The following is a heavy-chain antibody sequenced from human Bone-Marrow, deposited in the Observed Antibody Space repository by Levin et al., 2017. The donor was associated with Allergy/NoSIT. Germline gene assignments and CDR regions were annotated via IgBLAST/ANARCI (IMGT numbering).Heavy chain of an antibody. CDR2: IGPTDSYT. CDR3: ARRTHHGYDAFDI. J-gene: IGHJ3*02. Sequence: GESLKISCKGSGYSFTTYWISWVRQMSGKGLEWMGRIGPTDSYTNYSPSFQGHVTISADKSISTAYLQWSSLKASDTAMYYCARRTHHGYDAFDIWGQGTMVTVSS. D-gene: IGHD5-18*01. V-gene: IGHV5-10-1*01. CDR1: GYSFTTYW.